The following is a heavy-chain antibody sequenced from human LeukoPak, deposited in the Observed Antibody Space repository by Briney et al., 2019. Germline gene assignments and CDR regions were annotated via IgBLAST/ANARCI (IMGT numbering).Heavy chain of an antibody. V-gene: IGHV3-23*05. CDR2: INKNGGSA. J-gene: IGHJ4*02. Sequence: LEWVSTINKNGGSAYYADSLKGRFTISRDNSKNTLYLQINSPRAEDTAVYYCARAVDGYWGQGTLVTVSS. CDR3: ARAVDGY. D-gene: IGHD6-19*01.